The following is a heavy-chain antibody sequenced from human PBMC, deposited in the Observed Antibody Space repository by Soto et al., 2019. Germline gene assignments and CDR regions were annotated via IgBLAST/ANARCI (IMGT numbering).Heavy chain of an antibody. Sequence: EVQLVESGGGLVQPGRSLRLSCAASGFTFDDYAMHWVRQAPGKGLEWVSYISSSGSTIYYADSVKGRFTISRDNAKNSLYLQMNSLRAEDTAVYYCARERIVGATTGEGYFDYWGQGTLVTVSS. V-gene: IGHV3-48*03. D-gene: IGHD1-26*01. J-gene: IGHJ4*02. CDR2: ISSSGSTI. CDR1: GFTFDDYA. CDR3: ARERIVGATTGEGYFDY.